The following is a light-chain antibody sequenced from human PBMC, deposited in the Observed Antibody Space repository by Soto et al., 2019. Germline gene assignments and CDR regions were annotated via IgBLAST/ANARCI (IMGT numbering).Light chain of an antibody. CDR2: ATS. V-gene: IGKV1-17*01. CDR1: QGIRND. CDR3: QQSYSTPKT. J-gene: IGKJ1*01. Sequence: MSQSRYSLYASVGVRVTITSRASQGIRNDLGWYQQKPGKAPKRLIYATSTLQSGVPSRFRGSGSGTEFTLTISSLQPEDFATYYCQQSYSTPKTFGQGSKVDIK.